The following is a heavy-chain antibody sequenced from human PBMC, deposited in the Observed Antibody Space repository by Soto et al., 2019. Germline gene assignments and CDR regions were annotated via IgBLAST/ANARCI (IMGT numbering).Heavy chain of an antibody. Sequence: GGSLRLSCAASGFTFSSYSMNWVRQAPGKGLEWVSSISSSSSYIYYADSVKGRFTISRDNAKNSLYLQMNSLRAEDTAVYYCARDRGYDILTGYYTKAIDYWGQGTLVTVSS. J-gene: IGHJ4*02. CDR2: ISSSSSYI. CDR1: GFTFSSYS. V-gene: IGHV3-21*01. D-gene: IGHD3-9*01. CDR3: ARDRGYDILTGYYTKAIDY.